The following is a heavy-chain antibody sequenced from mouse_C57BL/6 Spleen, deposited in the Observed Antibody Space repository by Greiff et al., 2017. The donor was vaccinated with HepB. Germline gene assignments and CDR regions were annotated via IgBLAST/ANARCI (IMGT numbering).Heavy chain of an antibody. CDR3: VRQHSNYGGRAMDY. CDR2: IRSKSNNYAT. V-gene: IGHV10-1*01. Sequence: EVQLVESGGGLVQPKGSLKLSCSASGFSFNTYAMNWVRQAPGKGLEWVARIRSKSNNYATYYADSVKDRFTISRDDSESMLYLQMNNLKTEDTAMYYCVRQHSNYGGRAMDYWGQGTSVTVSS. D-gene: IGHD2-5*01. CDR1: GFSFNTYA. J-gene: IGHJ4*01.